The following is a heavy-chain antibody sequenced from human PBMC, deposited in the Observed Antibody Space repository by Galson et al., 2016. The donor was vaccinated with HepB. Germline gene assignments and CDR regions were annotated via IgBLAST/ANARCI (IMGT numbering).Heavy chain of an antibody. V-gene: IGHV1-18*04. CDR1: GYTFTRNG. CDR3: ASTRKIVVVASYWYFDL. CDR2: VSAYNGNT. Sequence: SVKVSCKASGYTFTRNGISWVRQAPGQGLEWMGWVSAYNGNTNYAQKFQGRVTMTTDASTSTAYMELRSLRSDDTAVYYCASTRKIVVVASYWYFDLWGRGTLVTVSS. D-gene: IGHD3-22*01. J-gene: IGHJ2*01.